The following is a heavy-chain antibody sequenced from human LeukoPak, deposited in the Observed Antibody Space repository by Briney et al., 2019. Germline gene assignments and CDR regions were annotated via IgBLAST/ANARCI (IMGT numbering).Heavy chain of an antibody. CDR2: MNPNSGNT. V-gene: IGHV1-8*01. D-gene: IGHD2-8*01. J-gene: IGHJ6*02. CDR1: GYTFTSYD. Sequence: GASVKVSCKASGYTFTSYDINWVRQATGQGLEWMGWMNPNSGNTGYAQKFQGRVTMTRNTSISTAYMELSSLRSEDTAVYYCAREYGDYYGMDVWGQGTTATVSS. CDR3: AREYGDYYGMDV.